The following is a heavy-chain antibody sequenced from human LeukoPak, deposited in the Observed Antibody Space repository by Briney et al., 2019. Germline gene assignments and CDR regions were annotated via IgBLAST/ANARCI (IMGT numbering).Heavy chain of an antibody. CDR1: GFSFSNYG. J-gene: IGHJ3*02. D-gene: IGHD3-16*01. Sequence: GGSLRLSCAASGFSFSNYGMSWFRQAPGKGLEWVSGMSGSGGSTYYADSVKGRFTISRDNSKNTLYLQMNTLRAEDTAVYYCAKDREYSYVYDAFDIWGQGTLVTVSS. CDR2: MSGSGGST. CDR3: AKDREYSYVYDAFDI. V-gene: IGHV3-23*01.